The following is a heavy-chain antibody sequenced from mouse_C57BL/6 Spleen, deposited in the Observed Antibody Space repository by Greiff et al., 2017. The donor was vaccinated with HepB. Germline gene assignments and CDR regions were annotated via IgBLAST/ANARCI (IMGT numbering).Heavy chain of an antibody. CDR1: GYTFTSYW. Sequence: VQLQQPGAELVRPGTSVKLSCKASGYTFTSYWMHWVKQRPGQGLEWIGVIDPSDSYTNYNQKFKGKATLTVDTSSSTAYMQLSSLTSEDSAVYYCAAYSNYWYFDVWGTGTTVTVSS. V-gene: IGHV1-59*01. CDR2: IDPSDSYT. D-gene: IGHD2-5*01. J-gene: IGHJ1*03. CDR3: AAYSNYWYFDV.